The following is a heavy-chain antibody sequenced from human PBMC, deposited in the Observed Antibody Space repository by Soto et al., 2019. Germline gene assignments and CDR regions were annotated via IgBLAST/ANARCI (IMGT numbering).Heavy chain of an antibody. V-gene: IGHV4-30-4*01. CDR3: ARGRYCLTGRCFPNWFDS. CDR2: IHSSGSI. J-gene: IGHJ5*01. CDR1: GGSISSDDYY. Sequence: PSETLSLTCTVSGGSISSDDYYWSWIRQAPGRGLEWIGYIHSSGSIYYNPSFESRVAISVDTSKSQFSLNVTSVTAADTAVYFCARGRYCLTGRCFPNWFDSWGQGALVTVSS. D-gene: IGHD7-27*01.